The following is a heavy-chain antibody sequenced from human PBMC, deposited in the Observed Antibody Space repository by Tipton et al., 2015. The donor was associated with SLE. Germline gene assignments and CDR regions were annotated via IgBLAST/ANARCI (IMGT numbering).Heavy chain of an antibody. CDR3: ARDPYGNEDY. D-gene: IGHD4-11*01. CDR2: IYYSGST. J-gene: IGHJ4*02. CDR1: GGSISSSSYY. V-gene: IGHV4-39*07. Sequence: TLSLTCTVSGGSISSSSYYWGWIRQPPGKGLEWIGSIYYSGSTYYNPSLKSRVTISVGTSKNQFSLKLSSVTAADTAVYYCARDPYGNEDYWGQGTLVTVSS.